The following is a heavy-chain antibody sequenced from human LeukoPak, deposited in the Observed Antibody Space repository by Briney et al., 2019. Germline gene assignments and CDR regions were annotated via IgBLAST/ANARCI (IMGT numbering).Heavy chain of an antibody. V-gene: IGHV4-34*01. J-gene: IGHJ5*02. D-gene: IGHD3-22*01. CDR2: INHSEST. CDR1: GGSSSGYY. CDR3: AREKIGYYDGSGRGWFDP. Sequence: SETLSLTCGVYGGSSSGYYWSWIRQPPGKGLEWIGEINHSESTNYNPSLKSRITISVDTSKNQFSLKLSSVTAADTAVYYCAREKIGYYDGSGRGWFDPWGQGTLVTVSS.